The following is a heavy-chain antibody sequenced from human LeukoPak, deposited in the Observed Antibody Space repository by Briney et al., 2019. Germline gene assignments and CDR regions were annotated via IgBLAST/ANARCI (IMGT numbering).Heavy chain of an antibody. D-gene: IGHD5-12*01. CDR3: ARGGYSGYDYYFDY. CDR2: MNPNSGNT. Sequence: ASVKVSCKASGYTFTSYDINWVRQAPGQGLEWMGWMNPNSGNTGYARKFQGRVTMTRNTSISTAYMELSSLRSEDTAVYYCARGGYSGYDYYFDYWGQGTLVTVSS. J-gene: IGHJ4*02. CDR1: GYTFTSYD. V-gene: IGHV1-8*01.